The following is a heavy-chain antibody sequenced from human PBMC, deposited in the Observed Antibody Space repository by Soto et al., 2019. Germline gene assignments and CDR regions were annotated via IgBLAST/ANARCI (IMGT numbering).Heavy chain of an antibody. Sequence: GGSLRLSCAASGFTFSYYVMSWVRQAPGKGLEWVSVISGSGGSTYYADSVKGRFTISRDNSKNTLYLQMSSLRAEDTGVYYCAKGAFSHGPERSLDYWGHGTLVTVSS. J-gene: IGHJ4*01. CDR1: GFTFSYYV. V-gene: IGHV3-23*01. CDR3: AKGAFSHGPERSLDY. D-gene: IGHD2-8*01. CDR2: ISGSGGST.